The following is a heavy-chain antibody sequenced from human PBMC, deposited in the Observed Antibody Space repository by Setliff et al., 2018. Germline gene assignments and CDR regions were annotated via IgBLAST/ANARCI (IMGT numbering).Heavy chain of an antibody. D-gene: IGHD2-8*02. V-gene: IGHV4-30-2*01. CDR2: IYHSGST. CDR3: TVYNTGSSKDHY. Sequence: SETLSLTCAVSGGSISSGGYSWSWIRQPPGKGLEWIGYIYHSGSTNYNPSLKSRVTISVDTSKNQFSLKLSSVTAADTALYYCTVYNTGSSKDHYWGQGTQVTVSS. J-gene: IGHJ4*02. CDR1: GGSISSGGYS.